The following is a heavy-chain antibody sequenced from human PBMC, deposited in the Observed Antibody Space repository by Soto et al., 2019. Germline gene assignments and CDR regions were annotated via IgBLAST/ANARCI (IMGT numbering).Heavy chain of an antibody. Sequence: SETLSLTCAVYGGSFSGYYWSWIRQPPGKGLEWIGEINHSGSTNYNPSLKSRVTISVDTSKNQFSLKLSSVTAADTAVYYCASYMITFGGVIVPDAFDIWGQGTMVTVS. CDR3: ASYMITFGGVIVPDAFDI. J-gene: IGHJ3*02. D-gene: IGHD3-16*02. CDR1: GGSFSGYY. V-gene: IGHV4-34*01. CDR2: INHSGST.